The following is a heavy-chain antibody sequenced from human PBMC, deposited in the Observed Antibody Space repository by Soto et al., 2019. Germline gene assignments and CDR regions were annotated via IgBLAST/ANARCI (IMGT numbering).Heavy chain of an antibody. J-gene: IGHJ6*02. CDR1: EFTFSNYA. CDR3: ARDDYGVDV. CDR2: IWYDESKK. Sequence: QERLVESGGGVVQPGTSLRLSCAAAEFTFSNYAMHWVRQAPGMGLEWVAVIWYDESKKYYADSVKGRFTISRDNSKNTVYLQLNSLRAEDTAVYYCARDDYGVDVLGQGTTVTVSS. V-gene: IGHV3-33*01.